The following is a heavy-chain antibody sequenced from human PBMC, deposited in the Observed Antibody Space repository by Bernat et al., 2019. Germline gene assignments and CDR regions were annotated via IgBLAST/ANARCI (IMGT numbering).Heavy chain of an antibody. Sequence: QVQLVESGGGVVQPGRSLRLSCAVSGFSFSLYAMHWVRQAPGKGLDWVAVIWHDGSSEYYADSVKGRFTVSRDNSKNTVYLQMNSLRAEDTAVYYCAKANNPWFGEFDYFDYWGQGTLVTVSS. CDR1: GFSFSLYA. D-gene: IGHD3-10*01. J-gene: IGHJ4*02. V-gene: IGHV3-33*03. CDR3: AKANNPWFGEFDYFDY. CDR2: IWHDGSSE.